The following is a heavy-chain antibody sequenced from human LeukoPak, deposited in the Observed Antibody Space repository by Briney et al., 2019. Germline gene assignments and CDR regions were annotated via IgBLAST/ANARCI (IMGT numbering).Heavy chain of an antibody. J-gene: IGHJ1*01. CDR1: GFTFIDNY. D-gene: IGHD6-19*01. CDR3: ATSQLAAEEYFQY. Sequence: GATVKISCKTFGFTFIDNYMYWVQQAPGKGLGWMGRVDPEDGETIYAEKFRGRVTITSDTSTDTLYIEVSSLRSEDTAVYYCATSQLAAEEYFQYWGQGTLVIVSS. V-gene: IGHV1-69-2*01. CDR2: VDPEDGET.